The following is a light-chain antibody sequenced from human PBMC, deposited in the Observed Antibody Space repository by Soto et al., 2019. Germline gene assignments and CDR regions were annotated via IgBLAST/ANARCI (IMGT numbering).Light chain of an antibody. J-gene: IGLJ1*01. CDR3: SSHTISSTLF. V-gene: IGLV2-14*01. CDR2: DVS. Sequence: QSALTQPASVSGSPGQSITISCTGTSSDVGGYNYVSWYQQHPGKAPKLMIYDVSNRPSGVSNRFSGSKSGNTASLTISGLQAEDEADYYCSSHTISSTLFFGTGTKLTVL. CDR1: SSDVGGYNY.